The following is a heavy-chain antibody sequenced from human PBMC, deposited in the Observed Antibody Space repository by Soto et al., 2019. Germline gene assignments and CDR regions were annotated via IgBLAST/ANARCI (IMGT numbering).Heavy chain of an antibody. CDR2: INHSGST. Sequence: SETLSLTCAVYGGSFSGYYWSWIRQPPGKGLEWIGEINHSGSTNYNPSLKSRVTISVDTSKNQFSLKLSSVTAADTAVYYCARVPPIYSSSGVWGQGTLVTVSS. CDR3: ARVPPIYSSSGV. D-gene: IGHD6-6*01. J-gene: IGHJ4*02. CDR1: GGSFSGYY. V-gene: IGHV4-34*01.